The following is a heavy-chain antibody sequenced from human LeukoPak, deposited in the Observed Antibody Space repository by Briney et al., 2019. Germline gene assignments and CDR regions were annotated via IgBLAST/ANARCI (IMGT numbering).Heavy chain of an antibody. CDR2: IIPIFGTA. CDR1: GGTFSSYA. CDR3: ATPYCGGGSCYSGLSAFDI. V-gene: IGHV1-69*13. D-gene: IGHD2-15*01. J-gene: IGHJ3*02. Sequence: GASVKVSCKASGGTFSSYAISWVRQAPGQGLEWMGGIIPIFGTANYAQKFQGRVTITADESTSTAYMELSSLRSEDTAVYYCATPYCGGGSCYSGLSAFDIWGQGTMVTVSS.